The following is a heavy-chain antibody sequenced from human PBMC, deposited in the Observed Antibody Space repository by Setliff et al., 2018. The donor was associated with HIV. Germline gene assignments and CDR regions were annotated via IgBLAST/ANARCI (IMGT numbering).Heavy chain of an antibody. CDR1: GYTFTSYD. J-gene: IGHJ6*03. D-gene: IGHD7-27*01. CDR2: MNPNSGNA. Sequence: ASVKVSCKASGYTFTSYDINWVRQATGQGLEWMGWMNPNSGNAGYAQKFQGRVTMTRNTSISTAYMELSSLRSEDTAVYYCARRGTGDYYYYYYMDVWGKGTTVTVS. CDR3: ARRGTGDYYYYYYMDV. V-gene: IGHV1-8*01.